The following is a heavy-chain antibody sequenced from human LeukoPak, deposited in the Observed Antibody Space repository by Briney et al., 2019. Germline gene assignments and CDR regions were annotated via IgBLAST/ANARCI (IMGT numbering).Heavy chain of an antibody. Sequence: SETLSLTCTVSGVSISSFYWSWIRQPAGKGLEWIGRIHTSGSTNYNPSLKSRVTMSADTSKKQFTLNLRSVTAADTAVYYCAREISTLFGVVTMRFDPWGQGTLVIDSS. J-gene: IGHJ5*02. CDR1: GVSISSFY. CDR3: AREISTLFGVVTMRFDP. D-gene: IGHD3-3*01. V-gene: IGHV4-4*07. CDR2: IHTSGST.